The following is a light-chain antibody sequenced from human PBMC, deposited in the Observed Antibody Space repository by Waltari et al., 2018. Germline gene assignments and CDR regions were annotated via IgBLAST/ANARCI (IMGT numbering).Light chain of an antibody. Sequence: QSVLTQTPSVSAAPGQKVTISCSGSSSNIGNHYVSWHQQLPGSAPKLLIYDNDKRPSGIPDQFSGSKSGTSATLGITGLQTGDEAHYYCATWDNSLNNVVFGGGTKLTVL. CDR3: ATWDNSLNNVV. J-gene: IGLJ2*01. CDR2: DND. V-gene: IGLV1-51*01. CDR1: SSNIGNHY.